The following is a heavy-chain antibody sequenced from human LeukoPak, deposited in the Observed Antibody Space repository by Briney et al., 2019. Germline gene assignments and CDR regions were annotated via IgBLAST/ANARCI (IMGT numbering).Heavy chain of an antibody. D-gene: IGHD5-18*01. CDR1: GGSISSSSYY. CDR2: IYYSGST. V-gene: IGHV4-39*02. Sequence: TSGTLSLTCTVSGGSISSSSYYWGWIRQPPGKGLEWIGSIYYSGSTYYNPSLKSRVTISVDTSKNQFSLKLSSVTAADTAVYYCARDKAVDTGRAFDIWGQGTMVTVSS. CDR3: ARDKAVDTGRAFDI. J-gene: IGHJ3*02.